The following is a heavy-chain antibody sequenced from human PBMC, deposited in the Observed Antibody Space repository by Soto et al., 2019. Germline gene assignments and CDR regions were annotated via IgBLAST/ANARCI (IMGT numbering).Heavy chain of an antibody. D-gene: IGHD2-2*01. CDR1: GGSFSGYY. Sequence: PSETLSLTCAVYGGSFSGYYWSWIRQPPGKGLEWIGEINHSGSTNYNPSLKSRVTISVDTSKNQFSLKLSSVTAADTAVYYCARGRIVVVPAATDYYYYYGMDVWGQGTTVTVSS. V-gene: IGHV4-34*01. J-gene: IGHJ6*02. CDR2: INHSGST. CDR3: ARGRIVVVPAATDYYYYYGMDV.